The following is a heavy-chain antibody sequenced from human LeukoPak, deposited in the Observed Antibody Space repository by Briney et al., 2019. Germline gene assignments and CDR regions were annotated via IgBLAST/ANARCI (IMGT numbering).Heavy chain of an antibody. V-gene: IGHV3-7*01. CDR1: GFTFSSYW. CDR2: IKQDGSEK. CDR3: ARDSYPYYDSSGYYYGGLGY. Sequence: GGSLRLFCAASGFTFSSYWMSWVRQAPGKGLEWVANIKQDGSEKYYVDSVKRRFTISRDNAKNSLYLQMNSLRAEDTAVYYCARDSYPYYDSSGYYYGGLGYWGQGTLVTVSS. J-gene: IGHJ4*02. D-gene: IGHD3-22*01.